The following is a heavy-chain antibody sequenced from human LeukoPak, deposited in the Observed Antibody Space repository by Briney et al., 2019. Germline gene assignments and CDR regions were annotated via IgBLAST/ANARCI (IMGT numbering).Heavy chain of an antibody. CDR2: IYYTGST. Sequence: SQTLSLNCNVSHDSINYGGHYWTWIRQLPGKGLEWIGNIYYTGSTHYNPSLKSRAPISIDTSKYQFSLRLTSVTAADTAVYYCARESGQFDYWGQGTRVTVSS. D-gene: IGHD1-26*01. V-gene: IGHV4-31*03. CDR3: ARESGQFDY. CDR1: HDSINYGGHY. J-gene: IGHJ4*02.